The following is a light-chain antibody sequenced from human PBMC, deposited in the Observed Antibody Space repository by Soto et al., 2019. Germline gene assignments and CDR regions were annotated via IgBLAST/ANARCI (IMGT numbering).Light chain of an antibody. CDR2: ENN. CDR3: QSYDSSNHVV. J-gene: IGLJ2*01. Sequence: NFMLTQPHSVSESPGKTVTISCTRSSGSIAGNYVQWYQQCPGSAPTSMIFENNQRPSGVPDRFSGSIDSSSNSASLTISGLKTVDEADYYCQSYDSSNHVVFGGGTKLTVL. CDR1: SGSIAGNY. V-gene: IGLV6-57*04.